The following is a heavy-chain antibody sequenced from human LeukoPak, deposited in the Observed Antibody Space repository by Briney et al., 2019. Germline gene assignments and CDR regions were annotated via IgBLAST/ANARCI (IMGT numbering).Heavy chain of an antibody. D-gene: IGHD3-22*01. CDR2: IYTSGST. CDR3: ARDAYYYDSSGMRKFDY. CDR1: GGSISSGSYY. Sequence: SETLSLTCTVSGGSISSGSYYWSWIRQPAGKGLEWIGRIYTSGSTNYNPSLKSRVTISVDTSKNQFSLKLSSVTAADTAVYYCARDAYYYDSSGMRKFDYWGQGTLVTVSS. V-gene: IGHV4-61*02. J-gene: IGHJ4*02.